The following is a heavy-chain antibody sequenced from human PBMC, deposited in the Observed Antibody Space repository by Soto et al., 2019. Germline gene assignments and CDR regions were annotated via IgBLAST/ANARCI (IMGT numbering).Heavy chain of an antibody. CDR1: GGSVTNSSYY. D-gene: IGHD4-17*01. CDR3: VSQRTTVPTQAYFDY. V-gene: IGHV4-39*01. Sequence: SETLSLTCTVSGGSVTNSSYYWGWIRQSPGKGLEWIGSVYYRGRSYSKSSVKSRVTISVDTSKNRFSLSLNSVTASDTAVYFCVSQRTTVPTQAYFDYGGPGALATVSS. J-gene: IGHJ4*02. CDR2: VYYRGRS.